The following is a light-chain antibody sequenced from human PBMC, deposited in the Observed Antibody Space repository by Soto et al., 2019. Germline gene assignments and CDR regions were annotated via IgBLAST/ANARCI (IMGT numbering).Light chain of an antibody. Sequence: QSALTQPPSASGSPGQSVAISCTGTTSDIGGYDYDSWYQQHPGKAPKLMIYEVNKRPSGVPDRFSGSKSGNTASLTVSGLQAEDEADYYCSSHGGNSPYVFGTGTKLTVL. CDR2: EVN. V-gene: IGLV2-8*01. J-gene: IGLJ1*01. CDR3: SSHGGNSPYV. CDR1: TSDIGGYDY.